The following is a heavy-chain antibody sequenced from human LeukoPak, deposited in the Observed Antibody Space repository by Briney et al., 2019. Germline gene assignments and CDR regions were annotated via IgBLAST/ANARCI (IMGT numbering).Heavy chain of an antibody. CDR3: ARARWEGSVAGRCDC. Sequence: PGGSLRLSCAASGFTFSEYWMSWVRQAPGKGLQWVANIKEDGSETYYDDSVRGRFTISRDNAKTSLYLQMYSLRVEDTAVYYCARARWEGSVAGRCDCWGQGTLVTVSS. V-gene: IGHV3-7*01. J-gene: IGHJ4*02. CDR2: IKEDGSET. CDR1: GFTFSEYW. D-gene: IGHD6-19*01.